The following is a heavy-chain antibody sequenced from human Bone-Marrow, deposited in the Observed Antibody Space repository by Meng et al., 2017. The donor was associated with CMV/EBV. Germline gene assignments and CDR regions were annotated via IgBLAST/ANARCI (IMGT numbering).Heavy chain of an antibody. CDR3: AKDDSAYFDFRSGYSIPPDY. V-gene: IGHV3-30*02. D-gene: IGHD3-3*01. CDR2: IRYDGNNK. CDR1: GFSFGSYG. Sequence: GESLKISCAASGFSFGSYGMQWVRQAPGKGLEWVSFIRYDGNNKDYGASVKGRFTVSRDNSQNMVYLQMNSLRAEDTAVYYCAKDDSAYFDFRSGYSIPPDYWGQGTLVTVSS. J-gene: IGHJ4*02.